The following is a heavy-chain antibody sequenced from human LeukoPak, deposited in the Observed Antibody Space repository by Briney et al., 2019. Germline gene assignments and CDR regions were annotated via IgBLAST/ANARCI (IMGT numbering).Heavy chain of an antibody. J-gene: IGHJ6*02. CDR3: VRDRGGYAMDV. CDR2: INNDGSST. Sequence: PGGSLRLSCAASGFTFSSYWIHWVRQAPGKGLLWLSRINNDGSSTSYADSVKGRFTISRDNAKSTAHLQVTGLRAEDTAVFYCVRDRGGYAMDVWGQGTAVTVSS. V-gene: IGHV3-74*01. CDR1: GFTFSSYW. D-gene: IGHD2-15*01.